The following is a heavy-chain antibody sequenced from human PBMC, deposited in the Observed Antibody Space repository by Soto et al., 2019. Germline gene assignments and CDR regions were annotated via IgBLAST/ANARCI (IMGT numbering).Heavy chain of an antibody. J-gene: IGHJ4*02. CDR2: IYYSGST. CDR1: GGSVSSGSYY. D-gene: IGHD1-20*01. Sequence: SETLSLTCTVSGGSVSSGSYYRSWIRQPPGKGLEWIGYIYYSGSTNYNPSLKSRVTISVDTSKNQFSLKLSSVTAADTAVYYCAGYSWNRRPDFDYWGQGTLVTVS. CDR3: AGYSWNRRPDFDY. V-gene: IGHV4-61*01.